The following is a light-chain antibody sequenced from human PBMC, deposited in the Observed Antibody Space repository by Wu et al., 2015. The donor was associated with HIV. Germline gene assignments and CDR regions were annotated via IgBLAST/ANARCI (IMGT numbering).Light chain of an antibody. V-gene: IGKV3-20*01. J-gene: IGKJ2*01. CDR3: QQYGRSPYN. CDR1: QIISSIY. CDR2: GAS. Sequence: EIVLTQSPGTLSLSPGERVILSCRASQIISSIYLAWYQQKPGQTPRLLIYGASTRATGVPDRFSGSGSGTDFTLTINRLEPEDFAVYYCQQYGRSPYNFGQGTRLEI.